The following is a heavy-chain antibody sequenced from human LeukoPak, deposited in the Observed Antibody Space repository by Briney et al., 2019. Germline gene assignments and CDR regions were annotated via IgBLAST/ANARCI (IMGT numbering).Heavy chain of an antibody. CDR3: ARGGGRLMVRGGERWFDP. D-gene: IGHD3-10*01. CDR1: GGSISSYY. V-gene: IGHV4-59*01. J-gene: IGHJ5*02. Sequence: SETLSLTCTVSGGSISSYYWSWIRQPPGKGLEWIGYIYYSGSTNYNPSLKSRVTISVDTSKNQFSLKLSSVTAADTAVYYCARGGGRLMVRGGERWFDPWGQGTLVTVSS. CDR2: IYYSGST.